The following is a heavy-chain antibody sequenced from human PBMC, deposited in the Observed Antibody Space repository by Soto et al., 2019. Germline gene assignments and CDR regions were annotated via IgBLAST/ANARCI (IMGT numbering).Heavy chain of an antibody. V-gene: IGHV3-21*01. CDR2: ISSSSSYI. D-gene: IGHD3-10*01. CDR3: ATCLDRWFGESRGWFDP. J-gene: IGHJ5*02. Sequence: EVQLVESGGGLVKPGGSLRLSCAASGFTFSSYSMNWVRQAPGKGLEWVSSISSSSSYIYYADSVKGRFTISRDNAKNSLYLQMNSLRAEDTAVYYCATCLDRWFGESRGWFDPWGQGTLVTVSS. CDR1: GFTFSSYS.